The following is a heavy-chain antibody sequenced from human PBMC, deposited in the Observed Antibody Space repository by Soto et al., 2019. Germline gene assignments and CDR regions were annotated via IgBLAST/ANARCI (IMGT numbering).Heavy chain of an antibody. CDR2: IWYDGSNK. J-gene: IGHJ6*03. V-gene: IGHV3-33*01. CDR1: GFTFSSYG. Sequence: QVQLVEYGGGVVQPGRSLRLSCAASGFTFSSYGMHWVRQAPGKGLEWVAVIWYDGSNKYYADSVKGRFTISRDNSKNTMYLQMNSLRAEDTAVYYCAREGARFYYYYYMDVWGKGTTVTVSS. D-gene: IGHD3-16*01. CDR3: AREGARFYYYYYMDV.